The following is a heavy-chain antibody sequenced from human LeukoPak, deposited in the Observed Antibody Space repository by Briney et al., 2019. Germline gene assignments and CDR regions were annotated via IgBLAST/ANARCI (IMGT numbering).Heavy chain of an antibody. J-gene: IGHJ4*02. Sequence: GGSLKISCKGSGHSLTSHWIGWVRQMPGKGLEWMGIIYLGDSDTRYSPSFQGQVTISADKSINTAYLQWSSLKASDTAMYYCARHPSYTSGWPLDYWGQGTLVTVSS. V-gene: IGHV5-51*01. D-gene: IGHD6-19*01. CDR1: GHSLTSHW. CDR2: IYLGDSDT. CDR3: ARHPSYTSGWPLDY.